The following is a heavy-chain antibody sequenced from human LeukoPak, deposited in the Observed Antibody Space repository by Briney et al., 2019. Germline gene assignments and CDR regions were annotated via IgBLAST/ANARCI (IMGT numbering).Heavy chain of an antibody. CDR1: GYTFTGYY. CDR2: INPNSGGT. J-gene: IGHJ4*02. CDR3: ARATSTAATDGRDSY. D-gene: IGHD2-15*01. V-gene: IGHV1-2*02. Sequence: ASVKVSCKASGYTFTGYYMHWVRQAPGQGLEWMGWINPNSGGTNYAQKFQGRVTMTRDTSISTAYMELSRLRSDDTAVYYCARATSTAATDGRDSYWGQGTLATVSS.